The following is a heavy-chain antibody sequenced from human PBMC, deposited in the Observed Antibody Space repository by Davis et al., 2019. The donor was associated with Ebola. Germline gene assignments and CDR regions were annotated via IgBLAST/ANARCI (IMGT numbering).Heavy chain of an antibody. CDR2: IYYSGST. J-gene: IGHJ4*02. V-gene: IGHV4-34*01. Sequence: MPSETLSLTCAVYGGSFSGYYWSWIRQPPGKGLEWIGSIYYSGSTYYNPSLKSRVTISVDTSKNQFSLKLSSVTAADTAVYYCARLLAYYYDSSGYQSRYYFDYWGQGTLVTVSS. D-gene: IGHD3-22*01. CDR3: ARLLAYYYDSSGYQSRYYFDY. CDR1: GGSFSGYY.